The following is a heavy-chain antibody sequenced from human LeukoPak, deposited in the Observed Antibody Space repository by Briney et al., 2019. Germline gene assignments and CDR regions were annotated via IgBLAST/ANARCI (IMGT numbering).Heavy chain of an antibody. CDR1: GFTFSNYA. D-gene: IGHD5-12*01. CDR2: ISGSASST. V-gene: IGHV3-23*01. Sequence: GGSLRLSCAASGFTFSNYAMSWVRQAPGKGLEWVSAISGSASSTYHADSVKGRFTISRDNSKNTLYLQMNSLRADDTAVYYCANHPPYERSHLYYFDYWGQGTLVTVSS. J-gene: IGHJ4*02. CDR3: ANHPPYERSHLYYFDY.